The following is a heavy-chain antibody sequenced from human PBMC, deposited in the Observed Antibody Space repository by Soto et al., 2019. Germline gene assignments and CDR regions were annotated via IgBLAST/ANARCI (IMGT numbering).Heavy chain of an antibody. Sequence: QVQLVQSGAEVKKPGSSVKVSCKASGGTFSSYAISWVRQAPGQGLEWMGGIIPIFGTANYAQKFQGSVTITADKSTSTAYMELSSLRSEDTAVYYCARAFERGDPTALYFDCWGQGTLVTVSS. CDR2: IIPIFGTA. CDR3: ARAFERGDPTALYFDC. CDR1: GGTFSSYA. D-gene: IGHD2-21*02. V-gene: IGHV1-69*06. J-gene: IGHJ4*02.